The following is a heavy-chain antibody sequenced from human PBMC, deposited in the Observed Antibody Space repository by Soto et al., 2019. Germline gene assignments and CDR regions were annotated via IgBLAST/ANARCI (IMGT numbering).Heavy chain of an antibody. CDR3: ARMEWGYYFDY. Sequence: SETLSITCTVSGGSISSYYWSWIRQPPGKGLEWIGYIYYSGSTNYNPSLKSRVTISVDTSKNQFSLKLSSVTAADTAVYYCARMEWGYYFDYWGQGTLVTVSS. J-gene: IGHJ4*02. CDR2: IYYSGST. D-gene: IGHD1-1*01. V-gene: IGHV4-59*01. CDR1: GGSISSYY.